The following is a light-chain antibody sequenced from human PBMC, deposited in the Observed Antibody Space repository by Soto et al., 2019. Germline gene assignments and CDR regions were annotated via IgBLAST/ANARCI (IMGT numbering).Light chain of an antibody. Sequence: QSALTQPASVSGSPGQSITISCTGTSSDVGSYNLVSWYRHHPGKAPKLMVYDVSKRPSGVPDRFSGSKSGNTASLTISGLQAEDEADYYCCSYAGSYTYVFGTGTKVTVL. CDR3: CSYAGSYTYV. CDR1: SSDVGSYNL. CDR2: DVS. V-gene: IGLV2-11*01. J-gene: IGLJ1*01.